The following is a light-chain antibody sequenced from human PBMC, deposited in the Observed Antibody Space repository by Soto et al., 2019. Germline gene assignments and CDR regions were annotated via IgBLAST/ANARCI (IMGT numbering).Light chain of an antibody. CDR3: QRDDNSSWT. Sequence: DIVLTQSPGTLSLSPGDRATLSCRASQSDGSNYLAWYQQKPGQAPRLLIYGTSSRAAVIPDRFTGSGSGTDFTLTISRLEPEDFAVYYCQRDDNSSWTFGPGTKVEIK. CDR1: QSDGSNY. CDR2: GTS. V-gene: IGKV3-20*01. J-gene: IGKJ1*01.